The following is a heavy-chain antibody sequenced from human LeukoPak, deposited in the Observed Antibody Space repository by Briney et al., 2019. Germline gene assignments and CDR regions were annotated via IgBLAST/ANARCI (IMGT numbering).Heavy chain of an antibody. CDR2: SYYSGST. Sequence: SETLSLTCTVSGGSISDYYWSWIRQPPGKGLEWIGYSYYSGSTNSNPSLKSRVTISIDTSKNHFSLKLSSVTAADTAVYYCARSETGVRRFDYWGQGTLVTVSS. D-gene: IGHD3-10*01. CDR3: ARSETGVRRFDY. V-gene: IGHV4-59*08. J-gene: IGHJ4*02. CDR1: GGSISDYY.